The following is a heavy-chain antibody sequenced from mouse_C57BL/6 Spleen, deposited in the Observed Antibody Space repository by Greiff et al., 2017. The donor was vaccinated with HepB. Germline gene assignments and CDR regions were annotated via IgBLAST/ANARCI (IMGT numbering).Heavy chain of an antibody. J-gene: IGHJ4*01. Sequence: EVNLVESGGGLVQPGGSLSLSCAASGFTFTDYYMSWVRQPPGKALEWLGFIRNKANGYTTEYSASVKGRFTISRDNSQSILYLQMNALRAEDSATYYCARGNMGAMDYWGQGTSVTVSS. CDR2: IRNKANGYTT. V-gene: IGHV7-3*01. CDR3: ARGNMGAMDY. D-gene: IGHD1-1*02. CDR1: GFTFTDYY.